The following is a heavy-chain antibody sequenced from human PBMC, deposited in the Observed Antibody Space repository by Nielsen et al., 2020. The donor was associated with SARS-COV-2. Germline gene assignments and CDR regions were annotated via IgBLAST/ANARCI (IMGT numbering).Heavy chain of an antibody. V-gene: IGHV5-51*01. Sequence: PSFQGQVTISVDKSIRTAFLQWNSLKASDTAMYYCARRSIGGTNWLDPWGQGTLVTVSS. J-gene: IGHJ5*02. D-gene: IGHD3-16*01. CDR3: ARRSIGGTNWLDP.